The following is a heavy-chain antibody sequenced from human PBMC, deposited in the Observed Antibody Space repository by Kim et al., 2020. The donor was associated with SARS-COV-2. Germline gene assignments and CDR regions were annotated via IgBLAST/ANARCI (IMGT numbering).Heavy chain of an antibody. CDR2: INTNTGNP. CDR3: ARDSDSSGWPYYYYYDMDV. V-gene: IGHV7-4-1*02. CDR1: GYTFTSYA. J-gene: IGHJ6*03. Sequence: ASVKVSCKASGYTFTSYALNLVRQAPGQGREWMGWINTNTGNPTYAQGFTGLVVFSLDTSVSTAYLQISSLKAEDTAVYYCARDSDSSGWPYYYYYDMDVWGNGPTVNLS. D-gene: IGHD6-19*01.